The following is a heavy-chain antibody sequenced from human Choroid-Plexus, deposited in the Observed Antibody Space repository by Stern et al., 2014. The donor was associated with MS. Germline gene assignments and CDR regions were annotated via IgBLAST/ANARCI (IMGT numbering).Heavy chain of an antibody. D-gene: IGHD3-10*01. CDR1: GSTLTDFF. J-gene: IGHJ4*02. CDR3: ATDYNY. V-gene: IGHV1-24*01. Sequence: PVESGGAVKNPGASVKVSCKVSGSTLTDFFMHWVRQPPGNGLAWVGGFDPEDGETIYAQKFQGRVTMTEDTSTDTAYMELSSLRSDDTAVYYCATDYNYWGQGTLVTVSS. CDR2: FDPEDGET.